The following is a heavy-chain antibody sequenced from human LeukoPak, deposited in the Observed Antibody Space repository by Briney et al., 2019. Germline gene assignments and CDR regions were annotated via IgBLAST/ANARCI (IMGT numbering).Heavy chain of an antibody. Sequence: WVRQPPGQGLEWIGYIYYTGSDNTYYNPSLKSRLAISIDTSKSQFSLKLTSVTAADTAVYYCARVEYLSYAFDIWGQGTMVTVSS. CDR3: ARVEYLSYAFDI. CDR2: IYYTGSDNT. J-gene: IGHJ3*02. D-gene: IGHD2/OR15-2a*01. V-gene: IGHV4-30-4*08.